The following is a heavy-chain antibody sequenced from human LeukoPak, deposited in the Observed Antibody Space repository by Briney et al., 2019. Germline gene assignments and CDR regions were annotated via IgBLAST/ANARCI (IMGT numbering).Heavy chain of an antibody. Sequence: GGSLRLSCVASGFTFNHYGMNWVRQAPGKGLEWVSIISGSGDSAFYADSVKGRFTISRDNSKNTLYLQMNSLRAEDTAIYYCAQKRGGYTPVDYWGQGTLVTVSP. J-gene: IGHJ4*02. D-gene: IGHD5-12*01. V-gene: IGHV3-23*01. CDR3: AQKRGGYTPVDY. CDR1: GFTFNHYG. CDR2: ISGSGDSA.